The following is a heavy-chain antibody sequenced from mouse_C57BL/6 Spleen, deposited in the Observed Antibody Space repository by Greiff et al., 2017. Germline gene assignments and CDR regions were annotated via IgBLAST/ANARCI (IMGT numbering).Heavy chain of an antibody. J-gene: IGHJ2*01. V-gene: IGHV1-55*01. CDR1: GYTFTSYW. CDR2: IYPGSGST. D-gene: IGHD2-4*01. CDR3: AREGHYDSLFDY. Sequence: QVQLQQPGAELVKPGASVKMSCKASGYTFTSYWITWVKQRPGQGLEWIGDIYPGSGSTNYNEKFKSKATLTVDTSSSTAYMQLSSLTSEDSAVXYCAREGHYDSLFDYWGQGTTLTVSS.